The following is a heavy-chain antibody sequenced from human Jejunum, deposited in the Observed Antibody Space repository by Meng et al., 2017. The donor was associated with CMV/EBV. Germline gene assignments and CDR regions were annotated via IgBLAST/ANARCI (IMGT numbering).Heavy chain of an antibody. D-gene: IGHD4-11*01. V-gene: IGHV4-61*01. J-gene: IGHJ5*02. CDR3: ARDLMTTITTGWFDP. CDR1: GSVKSDSYY. Sequence: GSVKSDSYYWSWIRQPPGKALEWIGYIHYGESTNYNPARKSRVTISVDTSKNRFALRLTSVTAADTAVYYCARDLMTTITTGWFDPWGQGTLVTVSS. CDR2: IHYGEST.